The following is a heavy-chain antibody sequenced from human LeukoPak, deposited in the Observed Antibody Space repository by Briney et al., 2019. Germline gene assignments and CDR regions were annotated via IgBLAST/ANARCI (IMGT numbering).Heavy chain of an antibody. CDR1: GFTFSSYS. D-gene: IGHD3-16*01. J-gene: IGHJ4*02. Sequence: GGSLRLSCAASGFTFSSYSMNWVRQAPGKGLEWVSYISSLSGTIDYADPVKGRFIISRDNAKNSLFLQMNSLRAEDTAVYYCVRDQGGAVSYWGQGTLVTVSS. V-gene: IGHV3-48*01. CDR2: ISSLSGTI. CDR3: VRDQGGAVSY.